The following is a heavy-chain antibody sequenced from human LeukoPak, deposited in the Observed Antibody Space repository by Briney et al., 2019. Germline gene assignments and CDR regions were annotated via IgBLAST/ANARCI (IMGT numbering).Heavy chain of an antibody. D-gene: IGHD2-15*01. Sequence: SETLSLTCAVYGGSFSGYYWSWIRQPPGKGLEWIGEINHSGSTNYNPSLKSRVTISVDTSKNQFSLKLSSVTAADTAVYYCARGRVVAATNYYYYMDVWGKGTTVTISS. J-gene: IGHJ6*03. CDR3: ARGRVVAATNYYYYMDV. V-gene: IGHV4-34*01. CDR2: INHSGST. CDR1: GGSFSGYY.